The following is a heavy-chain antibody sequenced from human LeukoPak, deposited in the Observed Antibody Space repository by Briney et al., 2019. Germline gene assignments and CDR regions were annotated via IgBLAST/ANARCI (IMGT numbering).Heavy chain of an antibody. CDR2: IIGSGGST. J-gene: IGHJ5*02. CDR1: QFNFNNFG. Sequence: GGSLRLSCATPQFNFNNFGMTWVRQAPGKGLEWVSSIIGSGGSTYYADSVKGRFTISRDNSKNTLYLQMNSLRAEDTAVYYCAKDLGYCSSTSCPDNWFDPWGQGTLVTVSS. CDR3: AKDLGYCSSTSCPDNWFDP. D-gene: IGHD2-2*01. V-gene: IGHV3-23*01.